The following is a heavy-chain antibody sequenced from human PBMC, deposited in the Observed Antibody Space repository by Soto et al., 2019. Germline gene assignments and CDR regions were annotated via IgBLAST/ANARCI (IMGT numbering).Heavy chain of an antibody. D-gene: IGHD3-3*01. J-gene: IGHJ4*02. CDR1: GYTFTSYD. Sequence: ASVKVSCKASGYTFTSYDINWVRQATGQGLEWMGWMNPNSGNTGYAQKFQGRVTMTRNTSISTAYMELSSLRSEDTAVYYCARGIQSYDFWSGYTEYYFDYWGQGTLVTVSS. V-gene: IGHV1-8*01. CDR3: ARGIQSYDFWSGYTEYYFDY. CDR2: MNPNSGNT.